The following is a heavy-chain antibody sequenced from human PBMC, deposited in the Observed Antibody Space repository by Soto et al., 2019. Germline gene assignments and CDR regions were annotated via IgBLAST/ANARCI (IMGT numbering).Heavy chain of an antibody. CDR1: GFIFDDYA. CDR2: ISWKSGTM. J-gene: IGHJ5*01. D-gene: IGHD4-17*01. V-gene: IGHV3-9*01. CDR3: ANGGGTVTTGNWFDS. Sequence: EVQLVESGGGLVQPGRSLRLSCAASGFIFDDYAMHWVRQVPGKGLEWVSGISWKSGTMGYAASVRGRFTISRDNAKNSLFLQMNSLRAEDTAFYYCANGGGTVTTGNWFDSWGQGTLVTVSS.